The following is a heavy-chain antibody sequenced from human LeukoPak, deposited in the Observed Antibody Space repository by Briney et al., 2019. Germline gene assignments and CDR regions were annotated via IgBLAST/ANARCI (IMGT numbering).Heavy chain of an antibody. J-gene: IGHJ5*02. CDR3: AVEGYCSGGSCYTNWFDP. CDR2: ISSTGTTM. D-gene: IGHD2-15*01. V-gene: IGHV3-48*02. Sequence: GGSLRLSCAASGFTFSSYSMNWGRQAPGKGLDWVSYISSTGTTMYYADSVKGRFTISRDNAKNSLYLQMNSLRDEDTAVYYCAVEGYCSGGSCYTNWFDPWGQGTLITVSS. CDR1: GFTFSSYS.